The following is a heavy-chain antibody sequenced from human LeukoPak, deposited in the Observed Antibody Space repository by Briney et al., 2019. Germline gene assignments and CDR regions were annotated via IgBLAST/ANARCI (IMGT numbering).Heavy chain of an antibody. V-gene: IGHV3-21*01. D-gene: IGHD2-15*01. J-gene: IGHJ3*02. CDR3: AREGRVGSCSGGSCYHDAFDI. CDR2: ISSSSSYI. Sequence: GGSLRLSCAASEFTFSNYTMNWVRQAPGKGLEWVSSISSSSSYIYHADSAKGRFTISRDNAKNSLYLQMNSLRAEDTAVYYCAREGRVGSCSGGSCYHDAFDIWGQGTMVTVSS. CDR1: EFTFSNYT.